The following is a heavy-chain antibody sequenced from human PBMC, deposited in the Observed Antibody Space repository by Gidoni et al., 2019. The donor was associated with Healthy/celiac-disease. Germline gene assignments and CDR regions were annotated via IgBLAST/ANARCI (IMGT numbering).Heavy chain of an antibody. Sequence: QVQLVQSGAEVKQPGSSVKVSCKASGGTFSSYAISWVRQAPGQGLEWMGGIIPIFGTANYAQKFQGRVTITADKSTSTAYMELSSLRSEDTAVYYCAFSLSGSYLSAFDIWGQGTMVTVSS. V-gene: IGHV1-69*06. CDR2: IIPIFGTA. CDR1: GGTFSSYA. CDR3: AFSLSGSYLSAFDI. D-gene: IGHD1-26*01. J-gene: IGHJ3*02.